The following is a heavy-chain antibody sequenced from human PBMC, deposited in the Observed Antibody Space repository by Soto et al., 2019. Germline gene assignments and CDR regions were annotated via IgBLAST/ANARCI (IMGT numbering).Heavy chain of an antibody. CDR1: GYTFTSYG. CDR2: ISAYNGNT. J-gene: IGHJ3*02. D-gene: IGHD6-6*01. CDR3: ASSSVPTGAFDI. Sequence: ASVKVSCKASGYTFTSYGISWARQAPGQGLEWMGWISAYNGNTNYAQKLQGRVTMTTDTSTSTAYMELRSLRSDDTAVYYCASSSVPTGAFDIWGQGTMVTVSS. V-gene: IGHV1-18*01.